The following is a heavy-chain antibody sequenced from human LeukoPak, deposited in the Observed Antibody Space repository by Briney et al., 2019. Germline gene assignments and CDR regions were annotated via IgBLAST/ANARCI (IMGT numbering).Heavy chain of an antibody. CDR3: AKDNRPMVTMVRGVIPY. D-gene: IGHD3-10*01. CDR1: GFTFSSYA. CDR2: ISGSGGST. J-gene: IGHJ4*02. V-gene: IGHV3-23*01. Sequence: GGSLRLSCAASGFTFSSYAMSWVRQAPGKGLEWVSAISGSGGSTYYADSVKGRFTISRDNSKNTLYLQMNSLRAEDTAVYYCAKDNRPMVTMVRGVIPYWGQGTLVTVSS.